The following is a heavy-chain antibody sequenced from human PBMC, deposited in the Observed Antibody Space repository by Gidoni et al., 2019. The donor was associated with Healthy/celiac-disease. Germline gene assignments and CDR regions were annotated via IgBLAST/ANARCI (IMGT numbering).Heavy chain of an antibody. CDR1: GGSFSGYY. Sequence: QVQLQQWGAGLLKPSETLSLTCAVYGGSFSGYYWSWIRQPPGKGLEWIGEINHSGSTNYNPSLKSRVTISVDTSKNQFSLKLSSVTAADTAVYYCARGPKYYDFWSGYYKGRAFDIWGQGTMVTVSS. D-gene: IGHD3-3*01. V-gene: IGHV4-34*01. CDR2: INHSGST. CDR3: ARGPKYYDFWSGYYKGRAFDI. J-gene: IGHJ3*02.